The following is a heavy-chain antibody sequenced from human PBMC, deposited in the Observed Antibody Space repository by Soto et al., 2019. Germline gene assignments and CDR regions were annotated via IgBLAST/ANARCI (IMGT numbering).Heavy chain of an antibody. D-gene: IGHD2-15*01. CDR3: AMEVHCGGGSCSWSEGFDY. CDR1: GFIFSSYG. Sequence: QVQLVESGGGVVQPGRSLRLSCAASGFIFSSYGMHWVRQAPGKGLEWVAVISYEGSHTYYADSVKGRFTITRDNSKNTLYLQMNSLRPEDTAVYYCAMEVHCGGGSCSWSEGFDYWGQGTLLTVSS. V-gene: IGHV3-30*03. J-gene: IGHJ4*02. CDR2: ISYEGSHT.